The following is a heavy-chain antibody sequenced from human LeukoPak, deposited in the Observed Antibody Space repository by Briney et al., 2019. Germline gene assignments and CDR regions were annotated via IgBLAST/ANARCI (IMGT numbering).Heavy chain of an antibody. CDR1: GFTFNTYA. CDR3: AARQPIVGATTTEY. J-gene: IGHJ4*02. D-gene: IGHD1-26*01. V-gene: IGHV3-23*01. Sequence: GGSLRLSCAASGFTFNTYAMSWVRQAPGKGLEWVSAISGSGGSTYYADSVKGRFTISRDNSKNTLYLQMNSLRAEDTAVYYCAARQPIVGATTTEYWGQGTLVTVSS. CDR2: ISGSGGST.